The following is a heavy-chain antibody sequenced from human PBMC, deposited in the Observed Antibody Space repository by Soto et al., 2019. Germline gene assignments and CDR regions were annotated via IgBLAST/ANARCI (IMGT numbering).Heavy chain of an antibody. J-gene: IGHJ6*02. CDR3: ARDPAIYSGKFDYGLDV. CDR2: IGTSGKTI. CDR1: GFTFSSYE. V-gene: IGHV3-48*03. Sequence: EVQLVDSGGGLVQAGGSLRLFCAVSGFTFSSYEMNWVRQAPGKGLEWVSYIGTSGKTIYYADSVRGRFTISRDNAKNSLYLQMNSLRAEDTAVYFCARDPAIYSGKFDYGLDVWGRGTTVTVSS. D-gene: IGHD4-4*01.